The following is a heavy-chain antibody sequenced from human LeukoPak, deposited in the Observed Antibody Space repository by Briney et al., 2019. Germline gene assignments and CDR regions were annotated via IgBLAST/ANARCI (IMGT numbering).Heavy chain of an antibody. Sequence: ASVKVSCKASGYTFTSYGISWVRQAPGQGLEWMGWISADNGNTNYAQKLQGRVTMTTDTSTSTAYMELRSLRSDDTAVYYCARANKRITIFGVVIIPRPFDYWGQGTLVTVSS. J-gene: IGHJ4*02. D-gene: IGHD3-3*01. CDR1: GYTFTSYG. CDR2: ISADNGNT. V-gene: IGHV1-18*01. CDR3: ARANKRITIFGVVIIPRPFDY.